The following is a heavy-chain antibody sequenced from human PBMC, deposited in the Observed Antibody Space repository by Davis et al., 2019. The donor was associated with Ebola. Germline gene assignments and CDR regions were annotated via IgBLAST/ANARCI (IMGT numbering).Heavy chain of an antibody. CDR3: ARYITGTTVDY. V-gene: IGHV3-74*01. CDR1: GFTFSSYW. Sequence: HTGGSLRLSCAASGFTFSSYWMHWVRHAPGKGLVWVSRINSDGSSTSYADSVKGRFTISRDNAKNTLYLQMNSLRAEDTAVYYCARYITGTTVDYWGQGTLVTVSS. D-gene: IGHD1-7*01. J-gene: IGHJ4*02. CDR2: INSDGSST.